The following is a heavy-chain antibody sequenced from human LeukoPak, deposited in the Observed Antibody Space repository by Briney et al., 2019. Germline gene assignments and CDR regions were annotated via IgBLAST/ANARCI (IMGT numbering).Heavy chain of an antibody. CDR3: ARDDRIAAADY. CDR1: GFTFSSYS. CDR2: ISSSSSYI. Sequence: GGSLRLSCAASGFTFSSYSMNWVRQAPGKGLEWVSSISSSSSYIYYADSVKGRFTISRDNAKNSLYLQMNSLRVEDTAVYYCARDDRIAAADYWGQGTLVTVSS. V-gene: IGHV3-21*01. J-gene: IGHJ4*02. D-gene: IGHD6-25*01.